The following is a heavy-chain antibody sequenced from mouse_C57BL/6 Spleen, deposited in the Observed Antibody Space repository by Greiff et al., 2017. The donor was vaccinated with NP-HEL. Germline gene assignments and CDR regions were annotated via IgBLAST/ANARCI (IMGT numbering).Heavy chain of an antibody. J-gene: IGHJ4*01. Sequence: EVQLQQSGPVLVKPGASVKMSCKASGYTFTDYYMNWVKQSHGKSLEWIGVINPYNGGTSYNQKFKGKATLTVDKSSSTAYMELNSLTSEDSAVYYCARKGIGYAMDYWGQGTSVTVSS. V-gene: IGHV1-19*01. CDR1: GYTFTDYY. CDR2: INPYNGGT. CDR3: ARKGIGYAMDY.